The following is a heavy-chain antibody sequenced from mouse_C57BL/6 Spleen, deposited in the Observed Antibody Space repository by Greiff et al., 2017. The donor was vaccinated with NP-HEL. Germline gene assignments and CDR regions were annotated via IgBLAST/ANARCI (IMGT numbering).Heavy chain of an antibody. CDR3: ARYYGNYWYFDV. D-gene: IGHD2-1*01. Sequence: VMLVESGAELARPGASVKLSCKASGYTFTSYGISWVKQRTGQGLEWIGEIYPRSGNTYYNEKFKGKATLTADKSSSTAYMELRSLTSEDSAVYFCARYYGNYWYFDVWGTGTTVTVSS. V-gene: IGHV1-81*01. J-gene: IGHJ1*03. CDR1: GYTFTSYG. CDR2: IYPRSGNT.